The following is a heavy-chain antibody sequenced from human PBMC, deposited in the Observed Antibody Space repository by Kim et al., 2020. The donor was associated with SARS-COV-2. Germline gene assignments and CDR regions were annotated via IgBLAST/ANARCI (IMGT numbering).Heavy chain of an antibody. CDR3: ARDLSGSYYCWFDP. CDR1: GFTFSSYA. V-gene: IGHV3-30*04. D-gene: IGHD1-26*01. Sequence: GGSLRLSCAASGFTFSSYAMHWVRQAPGKGLEWVAVISYDGSNKYYADSVKGRFTISRDNSKNTLYLQMNSLRAEDTAVYYCARDLSGSYYCWFDPWGQGTLVTVSS. J-gene: IGHJ5*02. CDR2: ISYDGSNK.